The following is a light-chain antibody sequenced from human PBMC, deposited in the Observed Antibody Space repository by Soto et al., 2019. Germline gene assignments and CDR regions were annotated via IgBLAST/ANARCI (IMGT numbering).Light chain of an antibody. CDR1: QSISSW. CDR3: QQYNRYSLT. V-gene: IGKV1-5*01. Sequence: DIQMTQSPSTLSASVGDRVTITCRASQSISSWLAWYQQKPGKAPKLLIYDASSLESGVPSRFSGSGSDTEFTLTINNLQPDDFATYHCQQYNRYSLTFGGGTEV. J-gene: IGKJ4*01. CDR2: DAS.